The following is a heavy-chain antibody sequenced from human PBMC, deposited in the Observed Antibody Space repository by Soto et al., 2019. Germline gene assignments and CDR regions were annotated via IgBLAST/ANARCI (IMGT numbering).Heavy chain of an antibody. J-gene: IGHJ3*02. CDR3: PTAQLGYWRGRSCLDVALDI. Sequence: ASVEVSSKAPGSTFTSYGINWLPQAHGQGFASMGWISAYDANTMHSQKLQVIVTMTADRDTSTAYIELRNLRSDDTAVYYCPTAQLGYWRGRSCLDVALDIWGQGTMDTV. D-gene: IGHD2-15*01. CDR1: GSTFTSYG. CDR2: ISAYDANT. V-gene: IGHV1-18*01.